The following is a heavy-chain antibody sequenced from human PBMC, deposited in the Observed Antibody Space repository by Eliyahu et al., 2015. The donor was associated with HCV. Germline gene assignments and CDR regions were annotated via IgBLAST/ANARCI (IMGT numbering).Heavy chain of an antibody. CDR2: INHSGST. V-gene: IGHV4-34*01. D-gene: IGHD5-12*01. Sequence: QVQLQQWGAGLLKPSETLSLTCAVYGGSFSGYYWSWIRQPPGKGLEWIGEINHSGSTNYNPSLKSRVTISVDTSKNQFSLKLSSVTAADTAVYYCARAPRFIVATIWDAFDIWGQGTMVTVSS. CDR1: GGSFSGYY. J-gene: IGHJ3*02. CDR3: ARAPRFIVATIWDAFDI.